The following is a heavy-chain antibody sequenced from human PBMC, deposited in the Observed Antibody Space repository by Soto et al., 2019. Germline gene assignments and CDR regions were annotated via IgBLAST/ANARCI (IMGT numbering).Heavy chain of an antibody. J-gene: IGHJ4*02. CDR1: GFTFSRYG. D-gene: IGHD3-16*01. CDR3: AKDVVSTGDYYFDY. Sequence: QVQLVESGGGVVQPGRSLRLSCAASGFTFSRYGMHWVRQAPGKGLEWVAVVSYDGSNNYYADSVKGRFTISRDNSKNTLYLQMNSLRAEDTAVYYCAKDVVSTGDYYFDYWGQGTLVTVSS. CDR2: VSYDGSNN. V-gene: IGHV3-30*18.